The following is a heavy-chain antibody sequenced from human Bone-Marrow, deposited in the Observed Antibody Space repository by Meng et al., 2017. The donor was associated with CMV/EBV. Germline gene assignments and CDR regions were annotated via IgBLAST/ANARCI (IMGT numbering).Heavy chain of an antibody. CDR3: ARGRIVVVPAAIANWFDP. CDR1: GGSLSGYY. D-gene: IGHD2-2*02. CDR2: INHSGST. J-gene: IGHJ5*02. V-gene: IGHV4-34*01. Sequence: SETLSLTCAVYGGSLSGYYWSWIRQPPGKGLEWIGEINHSGSTNYNPSLKSRVTISVDTSKNQFSLKLSSVTAADTAVYYCARGRIVVVPAAIANWFDPWGQGTLVTVSS.